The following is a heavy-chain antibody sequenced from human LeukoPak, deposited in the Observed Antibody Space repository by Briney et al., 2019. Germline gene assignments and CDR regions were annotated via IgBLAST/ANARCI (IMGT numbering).Heavy chain of an antibody. CDR2: IIPIFGTA. CDR1: GGTFSSYA. J-gene: IGHJ6*03. Sequence: SVKVSCKASGGTFSSYAISWVRQAPGQGLEWMGGIIPIFGTANYAQKFQGRVTITADESTSTAYMELSSLRSEDTAVYYCARHVMYDSSGLGHHYLDVWGKGTTVTVSS. V-gene: IGHV1-69*13. CDR3: ARHVMYDSSGLGHHYLDV. D-gene: IGHD3-22*01.